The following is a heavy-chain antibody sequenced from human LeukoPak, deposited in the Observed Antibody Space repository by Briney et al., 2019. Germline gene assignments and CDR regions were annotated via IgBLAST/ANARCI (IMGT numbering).Heavy chain of an antibody. D-gene: IGHD2-21*02. CDR2: ISGGSSPI. J-gene: IGHJ4*02. V-gene: IGHV3-48*02. CDR3: ARDRDWGFDY. Sequence: GGSLRLSCAASGFTFSSYSMNWVRQAPGKGLEWLSYISGGSSPIYYVDSVMGRFTISRDDARNSVYLQMNSLRDEDTAVYYCARDRDWGFDYWGQGTLVTVSS. CDR1: GFTFSSYS.